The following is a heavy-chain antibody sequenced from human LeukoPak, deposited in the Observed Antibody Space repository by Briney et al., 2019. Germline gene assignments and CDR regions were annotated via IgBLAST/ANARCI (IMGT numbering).Heavy chain of an antibody. CDR1: GYTFTSYD. CDR3: ARGTTIYASFDY. Sequence: ASVKVSCKASGYTFTSYDINWVRQATGQGLEWMGWMNPNSGNTGYAQKFQGGVTMTRNTSISTAYMELSSLRSEDTAVYYCARGTTIYASFDYWGQGTLVTVSS. D-gene: IGHD3-3*01. J-gene: IGHJ4*02. CDR2: MNPNSGNT. V-gene: IGHV1-8*01.